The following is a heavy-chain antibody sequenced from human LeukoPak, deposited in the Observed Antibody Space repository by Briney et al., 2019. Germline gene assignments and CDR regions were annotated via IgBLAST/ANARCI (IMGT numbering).Heavy chain of an antibody. Sequence: SETLSLTCTVSGGSIIGDYWSRIRQPPGKGLEWIGYIYYSGNTNYNPALKSRVTISVDTSKNQFSLRLKSVTAADTAVYYCAKQDPAAGSDYWGQGTLVIVSS. CDR2: IYYSGNT. J-gene: IGHJ4*02. CDR3: AKQDPAAGSDY. D-gene: IGHD6-13*01. CDR1: GGSIIGDY. V-gene: IGHV4-59*08.